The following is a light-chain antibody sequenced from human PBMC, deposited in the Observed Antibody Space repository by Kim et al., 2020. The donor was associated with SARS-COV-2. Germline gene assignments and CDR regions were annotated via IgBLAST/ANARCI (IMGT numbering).Light chain of an antibody. V-gene: IGLV2-14*04. CDR3: SSYTSSSTWV. CDR1: SSDVGGYNY. Sequence: SITLSCTGTSSDVGGYNYVPWYQQHPGKAPKLMIYDFSKRPSGVANRFSGSKSGNTASLTISGLQAEDEADYYCSSYTSSSTWVFGGGTQLTVL. J-gene: IGLJ3*02. CDR2: DFS.